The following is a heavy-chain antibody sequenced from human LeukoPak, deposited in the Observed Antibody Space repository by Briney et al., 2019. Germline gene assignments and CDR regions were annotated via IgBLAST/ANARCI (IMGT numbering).Heavy chain of an antibody. CDR3: ARDQYYDFWSGYSGYYYYYMDV. J-gene: IGHJ6*03. V-gene: IGHV4-61*02. CDR1: GGSISSGSYY. CDR2: IYTSGST. Sequence: PSETLSLTCTVSGGSISSGSYYWSWIRQPAGKGLEWIGRIYTSGSTNYNPSLKSRVTISVDTSKNQFSLKLSSVTAADTAVYYCARDQYYDFWSGYSGYYYYYMDVWGKGTTVTVSS. D-gene: IGHD3-3*01.